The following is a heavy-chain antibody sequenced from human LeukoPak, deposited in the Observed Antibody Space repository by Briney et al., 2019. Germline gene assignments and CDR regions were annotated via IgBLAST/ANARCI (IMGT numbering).Heavy chain of an antibody. J-gene: IGHJ4*02. V-gene: IGHV3-23*01. CDR3: AKDGRAYCGGDCYFVY. CDR1: GFTFRSYS. D-gene: IGHD2-21*02. CDR2: IGGSNGIT. Sequence: GGSLRLSCTASGFTFRSYSMNWVRQAPGKGLEWVSVIGGSNGITFYVGSVKGRFTISRDNSKDTLYLQMNSLRAEDTAVYYCAKDGRAYCGGDCYFVYWGQGTLVTVSS.